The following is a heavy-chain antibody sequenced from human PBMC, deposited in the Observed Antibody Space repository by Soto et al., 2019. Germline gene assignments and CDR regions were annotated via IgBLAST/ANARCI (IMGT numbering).Heavy chain of an antibody. D-gene: IGHD3-22*01. Sequence: GASVKVSCKASGGTFSSYTISWVRQAPGQGLEWMGRIIPILGIANYAQKFQGRVTITADKSTSTAYMELSSLRSEDTSVFYCARAEITDYYDSSGPSDYWGQGTLVTVSS. J-gene: IGHJ4*02. V-gene: IGHV1-69*02. CDR1: GGTFSSYT. CDR3: ARAEITDYYDSSGPSDY. CDR2: IIPILGIA.